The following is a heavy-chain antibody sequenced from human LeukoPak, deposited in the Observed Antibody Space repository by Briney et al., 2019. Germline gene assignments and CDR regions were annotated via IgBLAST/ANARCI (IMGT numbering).Heavy chain of an antibody. CDR3: ASSLLYSAYYFAEY. V-gene: IGHV3-21*01. J-gene: IGHJ4*02. CDR1: GFTFSSYS. Sequence: GGSLRLSCAASGFTFSSYSMNWVRQAPGKGLEWVSSISSSSSYIYYADSVKGRFTISRDNAKNSLCLQMNSLRAEDTAVYYCASSLLYSAYYFAEYWGQGTLVTVSS. D-gene: IGHD5-12*01. CDR2: ISSSSSYI.